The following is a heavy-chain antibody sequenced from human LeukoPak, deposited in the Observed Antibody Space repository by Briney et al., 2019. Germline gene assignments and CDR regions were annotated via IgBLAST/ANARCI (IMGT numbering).Heavy chain of an antibody. CDR3: ARSGSHNYYYYGMDV. CDR2: ISAYNGNT. J-gene: IGHJ6*02. CDR1: GYTFTKYG. D-gene: IGHD1-26*01. V-gene: IGHV1-18*01. Sequence: ASVKVSCMASGYTFTKYGVNWVRQAPGQGLEWMGWISAYNGNTKYAQKFQGTVTMTTDTSTNTVDMELRRMRSDDTAVFYCARSGSHNYYYYGMDVWGQGTTVIVSS.